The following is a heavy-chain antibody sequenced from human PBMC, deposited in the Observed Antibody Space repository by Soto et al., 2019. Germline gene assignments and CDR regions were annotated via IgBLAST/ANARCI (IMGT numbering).Heavy chain of an antibody. CDR1: GYTFTSYD. Sequence: ASVKVSCKASGYTFTSYDINWVRQATGQGLEWMGWMNPNSGNTGYAQKFQGRVTMTRNTSISTAYMELSSLRSEDTAVYYCARVGAGCSSTSCHNWFDPWXQGTLVTVSS. CDR3: ARVGAGCSSTSCHNWFDP. D-gene: IGHD2-2*01. V-gene: IGHV1-8*01. CDR2: MNPNSGNT. J-gene: IGHJ5*02.